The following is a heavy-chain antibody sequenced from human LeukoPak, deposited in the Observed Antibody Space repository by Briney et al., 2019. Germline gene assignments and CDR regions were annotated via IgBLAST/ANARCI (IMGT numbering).Heavy chain of an antibody. CDR2: IYYSGST. CDR1: GGSISSYY. J-gene: IGHJ4*02. V-gene: IGHV4-59*08. D-gene: IGHD5-18*01. Sequence: SETLSLTCAVSGGSISSYYWSWIRQPPGKGLEWIGYIYYSGSTNYNASLKSRVTISVDTSKNQFSLKLSSVTAADTAVYYCARHFAAMVPRFDYWGQGTLVTVSS. CDR3: ARHFAAMVPRFDY.